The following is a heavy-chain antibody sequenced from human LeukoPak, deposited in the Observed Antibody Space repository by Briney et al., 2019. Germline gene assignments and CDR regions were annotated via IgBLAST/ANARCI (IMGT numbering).Heavy chain of an antibody. CDR1: GYTFTSWW. CDR3: ARHGGYTWNDIYFDR. J-gene: IGHJ5*02. Sequence: GESLKISCKGSGYTFTSWWIGWVRQMPGKGLEWMGIIYPGNSDTRYSPSFQGQVTISADRSISTAYLRWSSLTASDTAIYYCARHGGYTWNDIYFDRWGQGTLVTVSS. V-gene: IGHV5-51*01. D-gene: IGHD1-1*01. CDR2: IYPGNSDT.